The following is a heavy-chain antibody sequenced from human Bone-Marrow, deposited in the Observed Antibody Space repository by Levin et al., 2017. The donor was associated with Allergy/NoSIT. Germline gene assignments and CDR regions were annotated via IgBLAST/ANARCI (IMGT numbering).Heavy chain of an antibody. CDR3: ARHPGYYDVLTGISETYFDY. Sequence: GESLKISCKVSGYTFSRHWIGWVRQMPGKSLEWMGVIYPGDSDTKYNPSFQGLVSISADKSIDTAYLQWSSLKASDTAIYYCARHPGYYDVLTGISETYFDYWGQGTLVTVSS. CDR2: IYPGDSDT. CDR1: GYTFSRHW. D-gene: IGHD3-9*01. V-gene: IGHV5-51*01. J-gene: IGHJ4*02.